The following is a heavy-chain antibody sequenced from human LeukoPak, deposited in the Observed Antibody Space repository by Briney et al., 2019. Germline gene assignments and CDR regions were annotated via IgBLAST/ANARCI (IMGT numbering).Heavy chain of an antibody. V-gene: IGHV4-61*02. J-gene: IGHJ3*02. Sequence: PSETLSLTCTVSGGSISSGSYYWSWIRQPAGKGLEWIGRIYTSGSTNYNPSLKSRVTISVDTSKNQFSLKLSSVTAADTAVYYCAGVRATWGITMKRGAFDIWGQGTMVTVSS. D-gene: IGHD3-22*01. CDR3: AGVRATWGITMKRGAFDI. CDR2: IYTSGST. CDR1: GGSISSGSYY.